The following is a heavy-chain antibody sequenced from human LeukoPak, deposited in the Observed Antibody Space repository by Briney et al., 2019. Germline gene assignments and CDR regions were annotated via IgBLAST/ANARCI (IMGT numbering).Heavy chain of an antibody. J-gene: IGHJ4*02. CDR2: ISGYNDNT. D-gene: IGHD6-13*01. CDR1: GETFTSYY. CDR3: TRAISVAGTISFAY. Sequence: ASVKVSCKASGETFTSYYSNWVQQAPGQGLEWMGCISGYNDNTDYAQKLQGRVTVTTDTSTSTAYMELRSLRSDDTAVYGATRAISVAGTISFAYWGQGTLVTVSS. V-gene: IGHV1-18*01.